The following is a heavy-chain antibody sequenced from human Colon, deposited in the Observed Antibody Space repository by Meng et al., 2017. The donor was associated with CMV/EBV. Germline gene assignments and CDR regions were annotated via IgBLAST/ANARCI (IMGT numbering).Heavy chain of an antibody. CDR1: GASITSSNW. D-gene: IGHD6-19*01. CDR3: ARALYSSGWMGTG. CDR2: IYHSGST. Sequence: SETLSLTCAVSGASITSSNWWTWVRLPPGKGLEWIGEIYHSGSTNYNPSLKSRVTISGDKSKNQFSLKLSSVTAADTAVYYCARALYSSGWMGTGWGQGTLVTVSS. J-gene: IGHJ4*02. V-gene: IGHV4-4*02.